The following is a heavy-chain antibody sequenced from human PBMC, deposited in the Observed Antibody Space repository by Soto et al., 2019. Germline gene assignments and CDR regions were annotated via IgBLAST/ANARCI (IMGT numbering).Heavy chain of an antibody. D-gene: IGHD3-9*01. J-gene: IGHJ4*01. Sequence: SETRSLTCRVSSDSMTGYYWTGSRQPPGKGLECIGYIYHSGITNYNPSLKSRVTISLDTSKNQFSLRLSSVTAADTAVYYCARMSLFYFFDSWGQGTLVTVS. CDR1: SDSMTGYY. V-gene: IGHV4-59*01. CDR2: IYHSGIT. CDR3: ARMSLFYFFDS.